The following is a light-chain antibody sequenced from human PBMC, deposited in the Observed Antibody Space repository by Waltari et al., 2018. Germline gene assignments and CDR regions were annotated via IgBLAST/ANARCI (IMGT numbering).Light chain of an antibody. CDR1: SSDVGGYDY. V-gene: IGLV2-11*01. J-gene: IGLJ3*02. CDR3: CSYAGNYTLV. Sequence: QSALTQPRSVSGSPGQSVTVSCTGSSSDVGGYDYVSWYQQPPGKAPKLLVYDVTKRPYGVPDRFSGSKSGNTASLTISGLQAEDEADYYCCSYAGNYTLVFGGGTSLTVL. CDR2: DVT.